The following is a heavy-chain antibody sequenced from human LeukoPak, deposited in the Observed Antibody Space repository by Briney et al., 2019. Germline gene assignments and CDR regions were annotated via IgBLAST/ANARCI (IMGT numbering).Heavy chain of an antibody. Sequence: GSLRLSCAASGFTFTSYSMSWIRQAPGKGLEWVSAISAGGENTYYADSVKGRFTISRDNSKNTLYLQMNSLRAEDTATYYCAKPRAMSTGVGRYFDLWGRGTLVTVSS. J-gene: IGHJ2*01. CDR1: GFTFTSYS. CDR2: ISAGGENT. CDR3: AKPRAMSTGVGRYFDL. V-gene: IGHV3-23*01. D-gene: IGHD1-26*01.